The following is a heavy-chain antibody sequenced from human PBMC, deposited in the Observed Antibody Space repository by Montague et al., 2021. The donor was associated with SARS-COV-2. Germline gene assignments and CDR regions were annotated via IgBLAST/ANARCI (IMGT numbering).Heavy chain of an antibody. V-gene: IGHV3-53*01. CDR2: IYSGVDT. CDR3: ARGGVGATWAFDI. J-gene: IGHJ3*02. Sequence: SLRLSCAASGFTVNSNYMSWVRQAPGKGLEWVALIYSGVDTTYXXXVXDRFTISRDSSKNTLYLQMNSLRVEDTAVFYCARGGVGATWAFDIWGQGTMVTVSS. D-gene: IGHD1-26*01. CDR1: GFTVNSNY.